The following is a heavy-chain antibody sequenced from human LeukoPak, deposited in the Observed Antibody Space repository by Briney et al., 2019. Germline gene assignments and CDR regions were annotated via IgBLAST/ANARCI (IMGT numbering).Heavy chain of an antibody. D-gene: IGHD5-24*01. CDR3: ARDGALKRWLQSAYYMDV. CDR2: INPNSGGT. V-gene: IGHV1-2*02. Sequence: ASVKVSCKASGYTFTGYYMHWVRQAPGQGLEWMGWINPNSGGTNYAQKFQGRVTMTRDTSISTAYMELSRLRSDDTAVYYCARDGALKRWLQSAYYMDVWGKGTTVTSSS. CDR1: GYTFTGYY. J-gene: IGHJ6*03.